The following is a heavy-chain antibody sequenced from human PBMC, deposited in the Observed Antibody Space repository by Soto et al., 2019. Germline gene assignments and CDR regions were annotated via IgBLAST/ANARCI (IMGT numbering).Heavy chain of an antibody. V-gene: IGHV3-7*01. CDR3: SPALNY. J-gene: IGHJ4*02. Sequence: GETLRLTCAASGFTFSGQWMDWVRQAPGKGLEWVGNINQDGSENHYVDSVKGRFTIFRDNAKNSLSLQMNSLTAEDSALYYCSPALNYWGQGTLVTVSS. CDR2: INQDGSEN. D-gene: IGHD2-2*01. CDR1: GFTFSGQW.